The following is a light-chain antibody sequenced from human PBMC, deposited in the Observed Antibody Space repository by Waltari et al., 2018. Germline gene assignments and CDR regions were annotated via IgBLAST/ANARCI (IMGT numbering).Light chain of an antibody. J-gene: IGLJ2*01. CDR1: NIGSKT. CDR2: RDS. Sequence: SYELTQPLSVSVALGQTARITCGGNNIGSKTVHWYQQKPGQAPVLVIFRDSNRPSGIPERFSGSNSGNTATLTISRAQAEDEADYYCQVWDSSTARGVFGGGTKLTVL. V-gene: IGLV3-9*01. CDR3: QVWDSSTARGV.